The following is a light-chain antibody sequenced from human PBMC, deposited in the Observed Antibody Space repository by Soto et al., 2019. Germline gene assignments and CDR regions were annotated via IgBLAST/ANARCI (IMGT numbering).Light chain of an antibody. Sequence: EIALTQSPGTLSLSPGERATLSCRASQSVSSSTSLAWYQQKTGQAPRLLIYGASSRAVGVPDRFSGSGSGTDFTLTISRLEPEDFAVYYCQQYGDSPLTFGGGTKVE. CDR1: QSVSSSTS. CDR2: GAS. CDR3: QQYGDSPLT. V-gene: IGKV3-20*01. J-gene: IGKJ4*01.